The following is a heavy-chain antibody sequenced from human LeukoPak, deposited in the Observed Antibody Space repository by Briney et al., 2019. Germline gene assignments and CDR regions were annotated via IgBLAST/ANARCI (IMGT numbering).Heavy chain of an antibody. D-gene: IGHD5-12*01. CDR1: GFTLSSYA. J-gene: IGHJ4*02. V-gene: IGHV3-23*01. CDR2: IRGSGGST. CDR3: VKADSGYDLLFDY. Sequence: GGSLRLSCAASGFTLSSYAMNWVRQAPGKGLEWVSGIRGSGGSTYYADCVKGRFTIYRDNSKNTLYLQINSLRAEDTAVYYCVKADSGYDLLFDYWGQGTLVTVSS.